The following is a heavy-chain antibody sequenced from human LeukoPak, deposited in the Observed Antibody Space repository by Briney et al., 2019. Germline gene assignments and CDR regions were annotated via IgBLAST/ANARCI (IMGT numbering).Heavy chain of an antibody. Sequence: GGSLRLSCSASGFNFSSYAMSWVRQAPGKGLEWVSSISSSSSYIYYADSVKGRFTISRDNAKNSLYLQMNSLRAEDTAVYYCARDVGYHLNYYGSGSYYNSRYYYYMDVWGKGTTVTISS. V-gene: IGHV3-21*01. J-gene: IGHJ6*03. D-gene: IGHD3-10*01. CDR2: ISSSSSYI. CDR3: ARDVGYHLNYYGSGSYYNSRYYYYMDV. CDR1: GFNFSSYA.